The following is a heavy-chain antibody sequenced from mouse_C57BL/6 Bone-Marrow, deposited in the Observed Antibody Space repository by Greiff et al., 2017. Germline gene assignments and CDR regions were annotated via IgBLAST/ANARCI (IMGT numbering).Heavy chain of an antibody. CDR2: IYPGSGST. J-gene: IGHJ3*01. CDR3: ARSWSNYGSWFAY. CDR1: GYTFTSYW. V-gene: IGHV1-55*01. D-gene: IGHD2-5*01. Sequence: QVQLQQPGAELVKPGASVKMSCKASGYTFTSYWITWVKQRPGQGLEWIGDIYPGSGSTNYNEKFKSKATLTVDKSASTAYMQLSSLTSEDSAVYYCARSWSNYGSWFAYWGQGTLVTVSA.